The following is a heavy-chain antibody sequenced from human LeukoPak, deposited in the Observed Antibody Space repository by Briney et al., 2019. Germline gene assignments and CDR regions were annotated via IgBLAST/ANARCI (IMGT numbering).Heavy chain of an antibody. V-gene: IGHV3-48*04. CDR1: GFTFSSYS. CDR3: ARVVGGSYLDY. D-gene: IGHD1-26*01. J-gene: IGHJ4*02. CDR2: ISSSSSTI. Sequence: GGSLRLSCAASGFTFSSYSMNWVRQAPGKGLEWVSYISSSSSTIYYADSVKGRFTISRDNAKNSLYLQMNSLRAEDTAVYYCARVVGGSYLDYWGQGTLVTVSS.